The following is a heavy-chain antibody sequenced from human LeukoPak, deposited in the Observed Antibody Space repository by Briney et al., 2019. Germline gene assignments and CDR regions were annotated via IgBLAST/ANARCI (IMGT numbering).Heavy chain of an antibody. CDR1: GYTFTSYY. D-gene: IGHD6-13*01. V-gene: IGHV1-46*01. J-gene: IGHJ5*02. CDR3: ASMGGIAAAGSGRWFDP. Sequence: GASVKVSCKASGYTFTSYYMHWVRQAPGQGLEWMGIINPSGGSTSYAQKFQGRVTITRDTSASTAYMELSSLRSEDTAVYYCASMGGIAAAGSGRWFDPWGQGTLVTVSS. CDR2: INPSGGST.